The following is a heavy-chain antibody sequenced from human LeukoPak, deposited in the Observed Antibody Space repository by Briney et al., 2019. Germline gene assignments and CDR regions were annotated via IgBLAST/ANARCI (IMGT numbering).Heavy chain of an antibody. CDR1: GGSFSGYY. CDR3: ARYDSSGRFDY. V-gene: IGHV4-59*01. D-gene: IGHD3-22*01. Sequence: SETLSLTCAVYGGSFSGYYWSWIRQPPGKGLEWIGYIYYSGSTNYNPSLKSRVTISVDTSKNQFSLKLSSVTAADTAVYYCARYDSSGRFDYWGQGTLVTVSS. J-gene: IGHJ4*02. CDR2: IYYSGST.